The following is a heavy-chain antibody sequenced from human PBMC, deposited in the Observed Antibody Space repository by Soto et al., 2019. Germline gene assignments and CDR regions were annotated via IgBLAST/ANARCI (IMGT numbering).Heavy chain of an antibody. V-gene: IGHV3-30*03. CDR1: GFTFSGYG. CDR3: ARSRGGSSYYPPDY. J-gene: IGHJ4*02. D-gene: IGHD6-13*01. CDR2: MAHDGSDQ. Sequence: QVLLVESGGRVVQPGGSLRLSCAASGFTFSGYGMQWVRQSPGEGLEWVATMAHDGSDQYYGDSVKGRFTISRDNSKNTLYLQMDSLRPADTAVYYCARSRGGSSYYPPDYWGQGTLVTVSS.